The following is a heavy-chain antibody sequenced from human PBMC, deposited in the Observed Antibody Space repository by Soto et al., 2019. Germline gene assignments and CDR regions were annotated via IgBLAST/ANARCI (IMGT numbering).Heavy chain of an antibody. V-gene: IGHV3-23*01. CDR2: ISGSGGST. J-gene: IGHJ4*02. D-gene: IGHD3-16*02. Sequence: GGSLRLSCAASGFNFSSYAMSWVRQAPGKGLEWVSAISGSGGSTYYADSVKGRFTISRDNSKNTLYLQMNSLRAEDTAVYYCAKGEDDYVWGSYRYLYYFDYWGQGTLVTVSS. CDR1: GFNFSSYA. CDR3: AKGEDDYVWGSYRYLYYFDY.